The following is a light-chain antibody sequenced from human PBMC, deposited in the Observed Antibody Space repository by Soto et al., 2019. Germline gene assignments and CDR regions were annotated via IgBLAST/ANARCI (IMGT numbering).Light chain of an antibody. Sequence: EIVLTQSPATLSLSPGERATLSCRASQSVNSYLAWYQQKPGQAHRLLIYGASSRATGIPDRFSGTGSETDFTLTIRRLEPEDFAVYYCQQYDNSPITFGQGTRLEIK. J-gene: IGKJ5*01. CDR2: GAS. V-gene: IGKV3-20*01. CDR3: QQYDNSPIT. CDR1: QSVNSY.